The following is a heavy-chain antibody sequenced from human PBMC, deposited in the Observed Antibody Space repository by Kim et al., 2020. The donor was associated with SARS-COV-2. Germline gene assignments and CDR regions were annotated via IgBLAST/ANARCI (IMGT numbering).Heavy chain of an antibody. CDR2: LSGSGVNT. CDR3: AKVLGYSGYGGLDH. Sequence: GGSLRLSCAASGVIFSSYGMSWVRQAPGKGLEWVAGLSGSGVNTFYADSVRGRFTISRDNARDTLYLQMRSLRADDAAVYYCAKVLGYSGYGGLDHWCHGTSATVSS. D-gene: IGHD5-12*01. J-gene: IGHJ4*01. CDR1: GVIFSSYG. V-gene: IGHV3-23*01.